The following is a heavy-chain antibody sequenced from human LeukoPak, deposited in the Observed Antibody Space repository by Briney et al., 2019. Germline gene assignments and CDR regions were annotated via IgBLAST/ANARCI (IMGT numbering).Heavy chain of an antibody. Sequence: ASVKVSCKASGYTFTGYYMHWVRQAPGQGLEWMGWINPNSGGTNYAQKFQGRATMTRDTFISTAYMELSRLRSDDTAVYYCASLGPSASTSYSSSWYRRVDYYYYMDVWGKGTTVTVSS. CDR3: ASLGPSASTSYSSSWYRRVDYYYYMDV. CDR1: GYTFTGYY. V-gene: IGHV1-2*02. J-gene: IGHJ6*03. CDR2: INPNSGGT. D-gene: IGHD6-13*01.